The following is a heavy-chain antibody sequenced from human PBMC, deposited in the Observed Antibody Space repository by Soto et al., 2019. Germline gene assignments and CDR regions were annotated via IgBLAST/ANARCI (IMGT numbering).Heavy chain of an antibody. J-gene: IGHJ4*02. Sequence: GGSLRLSCAASGFTFSSYAMSWVRQAPGKGLEWVSGIRDNGRNTFYADSVKGRFTISRDNSGNTLYLQLNRLRAEDAAVYYCAKETSTLGRHLFACWGQGTQVTVSS. CDR3: AKETSTLGRHLFAC. CDR1: GFTFSSYA. V-gene: IGHV3-23*01. D-gene: IGHD3-10*01. CDR2: IRDNGRNT.